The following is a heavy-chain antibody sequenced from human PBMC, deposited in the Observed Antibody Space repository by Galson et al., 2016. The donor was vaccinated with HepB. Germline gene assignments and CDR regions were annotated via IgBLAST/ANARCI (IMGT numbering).Heavy chain of an antibody. CDR1: GYTFTSYD. Sequence: SVKVSCKASGYTFTSYDIHWVRQATGQGLEWMGWMNPNSGNTGYAQKFPGRVTLTRSTSKSTVYTELSSLRSEDMARYYCARVEYASSTGANRFDYWCQGTLVTVSS. CDR3: ARVEYASSTGANRFDY. V-gene: IGHV1-8*02. D-gene: IGHD6-6*01. J-gene: IGHJ4*02. CDR2: MNPNSGNT.